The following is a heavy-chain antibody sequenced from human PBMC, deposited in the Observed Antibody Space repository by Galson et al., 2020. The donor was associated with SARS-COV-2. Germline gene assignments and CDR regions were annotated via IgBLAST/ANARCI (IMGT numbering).Heavy chain of an antibody. Sequence: SETLSLTCAVYGGSFSGYYWSWIRQPPGKGLEWIGEINHSGSTNYNPSLKSRVTISVDTSKNQFSLKLSSVTAADTAVYYCARRTRMYYYASGSYYWFDPWGQGTLVTVSS. CDR1: GGSFSGYY. D-gene: IGHD3-10*01. CDR3: ARRTRMYYYASGSYYWFDP. J-gene: IGHJ5*02. CDR2: INHSGST. V-gene: IGHV4-34*01.